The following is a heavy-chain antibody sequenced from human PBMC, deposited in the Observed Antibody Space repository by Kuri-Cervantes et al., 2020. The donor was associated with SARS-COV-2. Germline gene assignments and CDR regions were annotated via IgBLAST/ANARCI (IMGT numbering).Heavy chain of an antibody. CDR3: ARAPSNWNYSGWYFDL. V-gene: IGHV1-69*13. D-gene: IGHD1-7*01. J-gene: IGHJ2*01. CDR2: IIPIFGTA. Sequence: SVKVSCKASGGTFSSYAISWVRQAPGQGLEWMGGIIPIFGTANYAQKFQGRVTITADESTSTGCMELSSLKSEDTAVYYCARAPSNWNYSGWYFDLWGRGTLVTVSS. CDR1: GGTFSSYA.